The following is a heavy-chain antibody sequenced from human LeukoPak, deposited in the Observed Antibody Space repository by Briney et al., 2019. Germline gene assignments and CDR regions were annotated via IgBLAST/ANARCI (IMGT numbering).Heavy chain of an antibody. Sequence: GGSLRLSCAASGFTFSNYAMSWVRQAPGKGLEWVSGISGSGAFTYYADSVKGRFTISRDNSKNTLYLQMNSLRAEDTAVYYCAREGVHYFDSSGYFPAYFDPWGQGTLVTVSA. CDR1: GFTFSNYA. CDR2: ISGSGAFT. D-gene: IGHD3-22*01. CDR3: AREGVHYFDSSGYFPAYFDP. V-gene: IGHV3-23*01. J-gene: IGHJ5*02.